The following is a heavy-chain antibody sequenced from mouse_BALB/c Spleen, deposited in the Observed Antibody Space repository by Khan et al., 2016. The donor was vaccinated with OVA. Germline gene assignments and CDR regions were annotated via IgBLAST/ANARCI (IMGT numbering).Heavy chain of an antibody. CDR1: GFSLNGYG. V-gene: IGHV2-6-7*01. J-gene: IGHJ4*01. CDR2: IRGDGST. CDR3: ARAYYGNYREAMDY. D-gene: IGHD2-10*01. Sequence: QVQLQQSGPGLVAPSQSLSITCTVSGFSLNGYGVNWVRQPPGKGLEWLGMIRGDGSTAYNSVLKSRLSIITDKSTSHVFLKMNSLQTDDKAMYYCARAYYGNYREAMDYWGQGTSVTVSS.